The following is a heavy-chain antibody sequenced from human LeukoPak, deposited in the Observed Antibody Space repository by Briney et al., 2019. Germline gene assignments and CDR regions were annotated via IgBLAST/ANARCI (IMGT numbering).Heavy chain of an antibody. J-gene: IGHJ4*02. V-gene: IGHV3-43*01. Sequence: GGSLRLSCAASGVTFYDSTMHSVCQAPGKGLEWVSLISGGGGSTYYADSVRGRFTISRDNAKNSLYLQMNSLRAEDTAVYYCARVDGGYPFDYWGQGTLVTVSS. CDR3: ARVDGGYPFDY. D-gene: IGHD5-18*01. CDR2: ISGGGGST. CDR1: GVTFYDST.